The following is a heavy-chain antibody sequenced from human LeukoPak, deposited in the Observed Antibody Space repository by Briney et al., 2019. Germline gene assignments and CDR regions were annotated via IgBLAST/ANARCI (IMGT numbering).Heavy chain of an antibody. CDR2: MNPNSGNT. V-gene: IGHV1-8*01. J-gene: IGHJ1*01. CDR1: GYTFTSYD. D-gene: IGHD6-13*01. Sequence: ASVKVSCKASGYTFTSYDINWVRQATGQGLEWMGWMNPNSGNTGYAQKFQGRVTMTRNTSISTAYMELRSLRSDDTAVYYCARVSPFSSSWSEYFQHWGQGTLVTVSS. CDR3: ARVSPFSSSWSEYFQH.